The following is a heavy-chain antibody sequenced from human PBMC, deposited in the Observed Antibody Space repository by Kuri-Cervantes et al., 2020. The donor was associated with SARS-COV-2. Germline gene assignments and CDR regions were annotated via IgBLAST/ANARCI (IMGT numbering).Heavy chain of an antibody. J-gene: IGHJ5*02. V-gene: IGHV3-13*01. CDR3: ARGDLGYCSGGGCYNWFDP. CDR1: GFTFSSYD. CDR2: IGTAGDT. D-gene: IGHD2-15*01. Sequence: GESLKISCAASGFTFSSYDMHWVRQATGKGLEWVSAIGTAGDTYYPGSVKDRFTISRENAKNSLYLQMNSLRAEDTAVYYCARGDLGYCSGGGCYNWFDPWGQGTLVTVSS.